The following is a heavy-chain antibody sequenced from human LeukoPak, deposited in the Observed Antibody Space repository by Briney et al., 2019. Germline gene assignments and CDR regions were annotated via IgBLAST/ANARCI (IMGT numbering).Heavy chain of an antibody. J-gene: IGHJ4*02. Sequence: ASVKVSCKASGYTFTSYGISWVRQAPGHGLEWMGWMNPNSGNTGYAQNFQGRVTMTRDTSISTAYMELTSLRSDDTAVYYCARGTPYCSSASCYNYWGQGTLVTVSS. D-gene: IGHD2-2*02. CDR1: GYTFTSYG. CDR3: ARGTPYCSSASCYNY. V-gene: IGHV1-8*02. CDR2: MNPNSGNT.